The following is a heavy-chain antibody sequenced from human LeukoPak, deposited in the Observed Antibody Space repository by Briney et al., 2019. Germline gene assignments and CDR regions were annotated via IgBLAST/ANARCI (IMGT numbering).Heavy chain of an antibody. D-gene: IGHD6-19*01. J-gene: IGHJ4*02. CDR2: INPNSGGT. CDR3: AREEGSGCYDY. CDR1: GYTFTGFY. Sequence: ASVKVSCKPSGYTFTGFYLHWVRQAPGQGLEWMGWINPNSGGTNFAQKFQRRVTMTGDTSISTAYMELSRLTADDTAVYYCAREEGSGCYDYWGQGTKVTVSS. V-gene: IGHV1-2*02.